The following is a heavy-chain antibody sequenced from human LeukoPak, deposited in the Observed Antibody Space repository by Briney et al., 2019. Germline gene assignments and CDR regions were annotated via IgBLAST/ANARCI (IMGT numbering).Heavy chain of an antibody. CDR1: GGSISSGGYY. D-gene: IGHD2-2*01. V-gene: IGHV4-31*03. CDR2: IYYSGST. Sequence: PSETLSLTCTVSGGSISSGGYYWGWLRQHPGKGLEWIGYIYYSGSTYYNPSLKSRVTISVDTSKNVFSLKLSSVTDADTAVYYCARSYCSSTSCSPYYYYYMDVWGKGTTVTVSS. CDR3: ARSYCSSTSCSPYYYYYMDV. J-gene: IGHJ6*03.